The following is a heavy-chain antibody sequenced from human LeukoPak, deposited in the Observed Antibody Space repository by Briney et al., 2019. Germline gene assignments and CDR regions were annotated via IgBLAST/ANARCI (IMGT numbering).Heavy chain of an antibody. V-gene: IGHV3-48*03. CDR3: ARPGLRRLYFDY. Sequence: GGSLRLSRAASGFTFSSYEMNWVRQAPGKGLEWVSYISSSGSTIYYADSVKGRFTISRDNAKNSLYLQMNSLRAEDTAVYYCARPGLRRLYFDYWGQGTLVTVSS. CDR1: GFTFSSYE. CDR2: ISSSGSTI. J-gene: IGHJ4*02. D-gene: IGHD1-14*01.